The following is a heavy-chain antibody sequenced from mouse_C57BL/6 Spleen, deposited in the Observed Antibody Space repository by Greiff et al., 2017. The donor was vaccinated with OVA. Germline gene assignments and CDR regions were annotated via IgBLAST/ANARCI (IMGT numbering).Heavy chain of an antibody. V-gene: IGHV1-54*01. CDR1: GYAFTNYL. D-gene: IGHD2-2*01. J-gene: IGHJ2*01. CDR2: INPGSGGT. Sequence: QVQLQQSGAELVRPGTSVKVSCKASGYAFTNYLIEWVKQRPGQGLEWIGVINPGSGGTNYNEKFKGKATLTADNASSTAYMQLSSLTSEDSAVYFCARYGYYFDYWGQGTTLTVSS. CDR3: ARYGYYFDY.